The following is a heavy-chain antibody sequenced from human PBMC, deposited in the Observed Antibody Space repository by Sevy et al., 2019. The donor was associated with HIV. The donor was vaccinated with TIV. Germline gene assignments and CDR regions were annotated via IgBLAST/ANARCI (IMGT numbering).Heavy chain of an antibody. CDR2: ISWNSYRI. J-gene: IGHJ6*02. Sequence: GGSLRLSCAASGFRFDDYAMHWVRQVPGKSPEWVSGISWNSYRIDYADSVRGRFTISRYNAKNSLSLQMNSLRVEDTALYYCAKDMGGIETLDYYSYYGMDVWGQGTTVTVSS. D-gene: IGHD2-21*01. CDR3: AKDMGGIETLDYYSYYGMDV. V-gene: IGHV3-9*01. CDR1: GFRFDDYA.